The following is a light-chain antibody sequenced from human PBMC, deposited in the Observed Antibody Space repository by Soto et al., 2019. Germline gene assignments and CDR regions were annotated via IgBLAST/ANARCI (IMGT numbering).Light chain of an antibody. Sequence: QAVVTQPPSVSGAPGQRVTISCTGSSSNIGAGYDVHWYQQLPGTAPKLLIYDNSNRPSGVPDRFSGSKSGTSASLAITGLQAEEEADYYYHSYYSSLSGAVFGGGTKVTVL. CDR1: SSNIGAGYD. J-gene: IGLJ2*01. CDR3: HSYYSSLSGAV. V-gene: IGLV1-40*01. CDR2: DNS.